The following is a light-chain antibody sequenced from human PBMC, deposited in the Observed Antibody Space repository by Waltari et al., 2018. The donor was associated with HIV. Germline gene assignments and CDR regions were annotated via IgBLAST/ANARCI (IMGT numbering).Light chain of an antibody. CDR3: SSYTSSNTLV. J-gene: IGLJ1*01. V-gene: IGLV2-14*01. CDR2: EVS. CDR1: TSDIGGYNS. Sequence: QSALTPPASVSGSPGQSITLPCTGTTSDIGGYNSLSLYQHHPGTAPKILIYEVSHRPSGVANRFACSKSGNTAYRTIAGLQAEDQADFYCSSYTSSNTLVFGTGTKVTVL.